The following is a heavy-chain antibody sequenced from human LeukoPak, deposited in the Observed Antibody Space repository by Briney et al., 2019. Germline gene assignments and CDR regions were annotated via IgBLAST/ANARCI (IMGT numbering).Heavy chain of an antibody. Sequence: GGSLRLSCAASGFTFSNYYMNWVRQAPGKGLEWVSSISSSSSYIYYADSVKGRFTISRDNSKNTLYLQMNSLRAEDTAVYYCARASSGWLIDYWGQGTLVSVSS. CDR1: GFTFSNYY. J-gene: IGHJ4*02. D-gene: IGHD6-19*01. CDR3: ARASSGWLIDY. V-gene: IGHV3-21*04. CDR2: ISSSSSYI.